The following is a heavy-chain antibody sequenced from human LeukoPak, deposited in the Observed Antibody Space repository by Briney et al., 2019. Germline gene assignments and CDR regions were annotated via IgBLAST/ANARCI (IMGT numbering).Heavy chain of an antibody. Sequence: GGSLRLSCAASEFTFSTYHMHWVRQAPGKGLEWVSSLSSSSSSFIYYADSVKGRFTISRDNAKNSLYLQMNNLRAEDTAVYYCARGTYWSPLDFDYRGQGTLVTVSS. V-gene: IGHV3-21*01. CDR3: ARGTYWSPLDFDY. CDR1: EFTFSTYH. J-gene: IGHJ4*02. CDR2: LSSSSSSFI. D-gene: IGHD3-10*01.